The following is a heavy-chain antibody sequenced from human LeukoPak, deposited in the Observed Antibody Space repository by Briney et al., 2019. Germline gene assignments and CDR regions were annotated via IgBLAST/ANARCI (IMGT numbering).Heavy chain of an antibody. CDR2: TNPYNGDT. CDR3: ARLLICSSGSCYFDP. D-gene: IGHD2-15*01. CDR1: GYTFISYG. V-gene: IGHV1-18*01. Sequence: ASVTVSCKSSGYTFISYGVSWVRQAPGQGLEWMGWTNPYNGDTNYAQNFQVRVTMTTDTFTSTAYMELRSLTSDDTAVYYCARLLICSSGSCYFDPWGQGTLVTVSS. J-gene: IGHJ5*02.